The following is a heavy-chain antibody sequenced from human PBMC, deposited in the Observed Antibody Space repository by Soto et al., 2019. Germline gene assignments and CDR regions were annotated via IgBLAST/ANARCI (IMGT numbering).Heavy chain of an antibody. Sequence: SETLSLSCTFSGLSFMRGSYSWSWIRQPPGKGLEWIGYVYHTGRTSYNPSLKSRVSISMDTSKNQFSLNLDSVTAADTAVYFWARDFAYFDSWGQGTLVTVSS. CDR2: VYHTGRT. J-gene: IGHJ4*02. CDR3: ARDFAYFDS. V-gene: IGHV4-61*01. D-gene: IGHD3-3*01. CDR1: GLSFMRGSYS.